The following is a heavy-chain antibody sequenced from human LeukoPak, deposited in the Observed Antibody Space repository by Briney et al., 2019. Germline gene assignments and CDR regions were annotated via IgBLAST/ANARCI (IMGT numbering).Heavy chain of an antibody. Sequence: SETLSLTCTVSGGSINSYYWTWIRQPPGKGLEWIGYIYYSGSTNYNPSLKTRVIISVDTPKNQFSLNLSSVTAADTAVYYCARLVGATRIDYWGQGTLVIVSS. CDR1: GGSINSYY. CDR3: ARLVGATRIDY. D-gene: IGHD1-26*01. CDR2: IYYSGST. V-gene: IGHV4-59*08. J-gene: IGHJ4*02.